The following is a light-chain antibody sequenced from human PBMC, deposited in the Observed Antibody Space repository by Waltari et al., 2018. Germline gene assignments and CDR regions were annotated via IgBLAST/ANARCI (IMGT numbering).Light chain of an antibody. Sequence: QSALTQPASVSGSPGQSITISCPGTSLHVGGYYYVSWYQHHPGKAPKLMIYEVSNRPSGVSNRFSGSKSGNTASLTISGLQAEDEADYYCSSYTSSSTLVFGTGTKVTVL. J-gene: IGLJ1*01. CDR3: SSYTSSSTLV. CDR1: SLHVGGYYY. V-gene: IGLV2-14*01. CDR2: EVS.